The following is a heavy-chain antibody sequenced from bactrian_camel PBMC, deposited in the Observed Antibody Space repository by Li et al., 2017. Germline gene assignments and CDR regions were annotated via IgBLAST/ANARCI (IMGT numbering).Heavy chain of an antibody. D-gene: IGHD1*01. CDR2: VHSSGGRA. CDR3: KIDLFGYGPICTSGPY. CDR1: GYADSPYC. Sequence: QLVESGGGSVQVGGSLQLSCAASGYADSPYCTIWLRQASGKGREGVAAVHSSGGRAKYADSVEGRFSISQDTAKNTVYLQMNSLEPEDTAMYYCKIDLFGYGPICTSGPYWGQGTQVTVS. V-gene: IGHV3S1*01. J-gene: IGHJ4*01.